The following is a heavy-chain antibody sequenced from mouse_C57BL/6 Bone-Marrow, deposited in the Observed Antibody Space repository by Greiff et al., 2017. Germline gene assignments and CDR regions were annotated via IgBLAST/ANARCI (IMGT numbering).Heavy chain of an antibody. CDR1: GYTFPSYW. CDR3: ARGSYDYAMDY. J-gene: IGHJ4*01. D-gene: IGHD1-1*02. Sequence: VQLQQPGAELVKPGASVKVSCKASGYTFPSYWMHWVKQRPGQGLEWIGRIHPSDSDTNYTQQFKGKATLTVDKSSSTAYMQLSSLTSEAAAVYYCARGSYDYAMDYWGQGTSVTVSA. CDR2: IHPSDSDT. V-gene: IGHV1-74*01.